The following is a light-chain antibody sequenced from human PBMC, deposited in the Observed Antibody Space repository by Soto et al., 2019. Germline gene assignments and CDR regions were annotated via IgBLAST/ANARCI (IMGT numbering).Light chain of an antibody. J-gene: IGKJ1*01. Sequence: IQLTQSPSSLSASVGDIVTITCRASQDISTYLAWYQQQPGRAPKLLIYLASTLESGVPSRFSGSGSGTDFTLTISSLQPDDFATYYCQHLDSDPPWTFGQGTRVEIK. V-gene: IGKV1-9*01. CDR1: QDISTY. CDR2: LAS. CDR3: QHLDSDPPWT.